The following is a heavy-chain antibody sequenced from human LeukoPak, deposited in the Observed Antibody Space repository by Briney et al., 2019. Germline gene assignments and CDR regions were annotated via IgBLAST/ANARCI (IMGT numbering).Heavy chain of an antibody. CDR2: ISSGGSTI. CDR3: ARSDGDYVWGSYRYVFVPYFDY. J-gene: IGHJ4*02. V-gene: IGHV3-48*02. D-gene: IGHD3-16*02. Sequence: GGSLRLSCAASGFTFNIYSMNWVRQAPGKGLEWVSYISSGGSTIYYTDSVKGRFTISRDNAKNSLSLQMNSLRDEDTAVYYCARSDGDYVWGSYRYVFVPYFDYWGQGTLVTVSS. CDR1: GFTFNIYS.